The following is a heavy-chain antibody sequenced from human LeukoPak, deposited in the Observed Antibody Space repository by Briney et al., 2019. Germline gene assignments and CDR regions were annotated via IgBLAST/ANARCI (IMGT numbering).Heavy chain of an antibody. D-gene: IGHD2-15*01. J-gene: IGHJ6*02. CDR3: ARDGEDCSGGSCYDDYYYYYGMDV. CDR2: IWYDGSNK. V-gene: IGHV3-33*01. Sequence: GRSLRPSCAASGFTFSSYGMHWVRQAPGKGLEWVAVIWYDGSNKYYADSVKGRFTISRDNSKNTLYLQMNSLRAEDTAVYYCARDGEDCSGGSCYDDYYYYYGMDVWGQGTTVTVSS. CDR1: GFTFSSYG.